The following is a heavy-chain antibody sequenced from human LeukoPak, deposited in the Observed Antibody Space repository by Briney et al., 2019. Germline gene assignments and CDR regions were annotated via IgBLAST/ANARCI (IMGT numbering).Heavy chain of an antibody. CDR1: GFTVSSNY. CDR3: ARVLTPMVRGGVGAFDI. V-gene: IGHV3-66*01. Sequence: GGSLRLSCAASGFTVSSNYMSWVRQAPGKGLEWVSVIYSGGSTYYADSVKGRFTISRDNSKNTLYLQVNSLRAEDTAVYYCARVLTPMVRGGVGAFDIWGQGTMVTVSS. CDR2: IYSGGST. J-gene: IGHJ3*02. D-gene: IGHD3-10*01.